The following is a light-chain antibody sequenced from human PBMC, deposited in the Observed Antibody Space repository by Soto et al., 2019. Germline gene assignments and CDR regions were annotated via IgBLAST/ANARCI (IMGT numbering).Light chain of an antibody. J-gene: IGLJ2*01. CDR3: TTWDDTLRSVV. CDR2: KNY. V-gene: IGLV1-47*01. CDR1: RSNIGSNY. Sequence: QAVVTPPPSASGTPGQGVTITCSGGRSNIGSNYVYWYQQFPGTAPKLLIFKNYQRPSGVPDRFSGSKSGTSASLAISGLLSEDEADFYCTTWDDTLRSVVFGGGTKLTVL.